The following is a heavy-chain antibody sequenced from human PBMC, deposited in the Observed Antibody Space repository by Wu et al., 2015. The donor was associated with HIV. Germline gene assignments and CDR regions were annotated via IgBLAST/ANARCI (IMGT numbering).Heavy chain of an antibody. CDR2: TNPNTGDT. J-gene: IGHJ4*02. Sequence: QVQLVQSGAEVKKPGASVKVSCKASGYTFTSYGISWVRQAPGQGLEWMGWTNPNTGDTKYPKKFQGRVTMTRDTSIRTAYMELSRLRSDDTAVYYCARDRAAMTSVNMYFDYWGQGTLVTVAS. CDR3: ARDRAAMTSVNMYFDY. CDR1: GYTFTSYG. D-gene: IGHD2/OR15-2a*01. V-gene: IGHV1-2*02.